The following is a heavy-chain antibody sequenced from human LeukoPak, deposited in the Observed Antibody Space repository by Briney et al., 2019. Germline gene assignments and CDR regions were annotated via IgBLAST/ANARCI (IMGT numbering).Heavy chain of an antibody. Sequence: GGSLRLSCAASGFTFTDYNMNWVRQAPGKGLEWVSSISSSSTYIYYADSVKGRFTISRDNAKNSLYLQMNSLSAEDTAVYYCARDRAFDYWGQGTLVTVSS. V-gene: IGHV3-21*01. J-gene: IGHJ4*02. CDR3: ARDRAFDY. CDR1: GFTFTDYN. CDR2: ISSSSTYI.